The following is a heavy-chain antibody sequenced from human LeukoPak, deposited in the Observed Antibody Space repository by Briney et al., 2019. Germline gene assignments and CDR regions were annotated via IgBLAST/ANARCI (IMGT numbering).Heavy chain of an antibody. J-gene: IGHJ6*03. Sequence: SETLSLTCAVYGGSFSGYYWSWIRQPPGKGLEWIGYIYYSGSTNYNPSLKSRVTISVDTSKNQFSLKLSSVTAADTAVYYCARTTMVRGTYYMDVWGKGTTVTISS. V-gene: IGHV4-59*01. CDR2: IYYSGST. CDR3: ARTTMVRGTYYMDV. D-gene: IGHD3-10*01. CDR1: GGSFSGYY.